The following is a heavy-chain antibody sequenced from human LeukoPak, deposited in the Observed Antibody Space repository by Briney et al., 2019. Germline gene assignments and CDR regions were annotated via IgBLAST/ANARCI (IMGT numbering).Heavy chain of an antibody. CDR3: ARSFLTTVVTPGAFDI. Sequence: SETLSLTCTVSGGSISNYYWSWIRQPPGKGLEWIGFFSYSGSTNYNPSLKSRVIISVDTSKNQFSLKLSSVTAADTAVYYCARSFLTTVVTPGAFDIWGQGTMVTVSS. CDR1: GGSISNYY. CDR2: FSYSGST. J-gene: IGHJ3*02. D-gene: IGHD4-23*01. V-gene: IGHV4-59*01.